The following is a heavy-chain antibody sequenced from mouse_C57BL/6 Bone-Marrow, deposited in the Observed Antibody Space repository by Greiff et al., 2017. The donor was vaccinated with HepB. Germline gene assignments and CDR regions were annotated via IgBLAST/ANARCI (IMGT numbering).Heavy chain of an antibody. J-gene: IGHJ2*01. CDR1: GYAFSSSW. V-gene: IGHV1-82*01. CDR2: IYPGDGDT. Sequence: VQLQQSGPELVKPGASVKISCKASGYAFSSSWMNWVKQRPGKGLEWIGRIYPGDGDTNYNGKFKGKATLTADKSSSTAYTQLSSLTSEDSAVYFCARYKVVSFDYWGQGTTLTVSS. CDR3: ARYKVVSFDY. D-gene: IGHD1-1*01.